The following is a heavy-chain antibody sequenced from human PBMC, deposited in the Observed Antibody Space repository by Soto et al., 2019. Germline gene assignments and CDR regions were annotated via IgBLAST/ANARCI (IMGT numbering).Heavy chain of an antibody. CDR2: ISAYNGNT. D-gene: IGHD6-19*01. J-gene: IGHJ1*01. CDR1: GYTFTSYG. V-gene: IGHV1-18*01. Sequence: ASVKVSCKASGYTFTSYGISWVRQAPGQGLEWMGWISAYNGNTNYAQKLQGRVTMTTDTSTSTASMELRRLRSDDTALYYCARFRAYSSGWFNTNTEYFQHWGQGTLVTVS. CDR3: ARFRAYSSGWFNTNTEYFQH.